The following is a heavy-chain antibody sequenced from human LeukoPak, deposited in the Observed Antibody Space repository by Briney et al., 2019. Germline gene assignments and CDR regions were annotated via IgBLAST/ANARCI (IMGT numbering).Heavy chain of an antibody. CDR1: GFTFSSYG. D-gene: IGHD3-10*01. CDR2: IWYGGSNK. Sequence: PGRSLRLSCAASGFTFSSYGMHWVRQAPGKGLEWVAVIWYGGSNKHYADSVKGRFTISRDNSKNTLYLQMNSLRAEDTAVYYCAKDLERTYYYGSGSPPGDYWGQGTLVTVSS. V-gene: IGHV3-30*18. CDR3: AKDLERTYYYGSGSPPGDY. J-gene: IGHJ4*02.